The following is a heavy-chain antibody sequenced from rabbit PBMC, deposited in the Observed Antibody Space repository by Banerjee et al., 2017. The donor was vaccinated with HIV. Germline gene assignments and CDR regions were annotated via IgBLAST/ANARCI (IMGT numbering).Heavy chain of an antibody. J-gene: IGHJ6*01. CDR3: ASKYVTTDMDL. CDR2: ISAGSSGST. CDR1: GFSFISDA. Sequence: QSLEESGGDLVKPGASLTLTCTASGFSFISDAMSWVRQAPGKGLEWIACISAGSSGSTYYASWAIGRFTISKTSSTTVTLQMTSLTAADTATYFCASKYVTTDMDLWGPGTLVTVS. V-gene: IGHV1S40*01. D-gene: IGHD4-1*01.